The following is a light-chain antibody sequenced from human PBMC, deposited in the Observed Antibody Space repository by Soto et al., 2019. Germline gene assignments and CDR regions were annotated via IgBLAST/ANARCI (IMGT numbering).Light chain of an antibody. V-gene: IGKV3-20*01. J-gene: IGKJ5*01. CDR2: GAS. Sequence: EIVLTQSPGTLSLSPVEIATLSFMASQSVSSSYLAWYQQKPGQAPRLLIYGASSRATGIPDRFSGSGSGTDFTLTISRLETEDFAVYYCQQYGSLITFGQGTRLEIK. CDR3: QQYGSLIT. CDR1: QSVSSSY.